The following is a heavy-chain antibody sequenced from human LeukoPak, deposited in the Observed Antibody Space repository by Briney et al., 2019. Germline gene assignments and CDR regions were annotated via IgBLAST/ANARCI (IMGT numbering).Heavy chain of an antibody. J-gene: IGHJ4*02. CDR3: ARGASGSYHYFAY. CDR2: IFTSGST. CDR1: GGSVSSYY. D-gene: IGHD1-26*01. Sequence: SETLSLTCTVSGGSVSSYYWSWIRQPAGKGLEWIGRIFTSGSTNYNPSLKSRVTMSVDTSKNQFSLKLSYVTAADTAVYYCARGASGSYHYFAYWGQGTLVTVSS. V-gene: IGHV4-4*07.